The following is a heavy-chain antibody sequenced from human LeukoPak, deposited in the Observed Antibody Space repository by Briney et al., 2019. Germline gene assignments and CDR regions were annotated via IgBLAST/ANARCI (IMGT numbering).Heavy chain of an antibody. CDR1: GGSFSGYY. D-gene: IGHD2-2*01. CDR3: ARAHGWIVVVPAAGGYYFDY. J-gene: IGHJ4*02. CDR2: INHSGST. V-gene: IGHV4-34*01. Sequence: SETLSLTCAAYGGSFSGYYWSWIRQPPGKGLEWIGEINHSGSTNYNPSLKSRVTISVDTSKNQFSLKLSSVTAADTAVYYCARAHGWIVVVPAAGGYYFDYWGQGTLVTVSS.